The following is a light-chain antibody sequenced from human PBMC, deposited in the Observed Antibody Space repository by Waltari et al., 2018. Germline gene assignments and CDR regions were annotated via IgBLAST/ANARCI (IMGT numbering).Light chain of an antibody. CDR3: TSFTYRTTLV. V-gene: IGLV2-14*03. CDR2: DVT. Sequence: ALTQPASASRSPWESITDSCTGTNRDEGGYREAFWYQYLPGKAPKLLIYDVTKRPSGVSDRFSGSRSGATASLTISGLQAEDEADYYCTSFTYRTTLVFGGGTKLAVL. CDR1: NRDEGGYRE. J-gene: IGLJ2*01.